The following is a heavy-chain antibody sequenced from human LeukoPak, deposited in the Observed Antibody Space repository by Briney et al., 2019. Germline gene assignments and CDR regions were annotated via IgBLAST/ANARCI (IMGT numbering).Heavy chain of an antibody. Sequence: SETLSLTCTVSGGSIGSSSYYWGWIRQPPGKGLEWIGSIFYSGSTYYNPSLKSRVTISVDTSKNQFSLKLSSVTAADTAVYYCARDYGDRDYWGQGTLVTVSS. CDR3: ARDYGDRDY. J-gene: IGHJ4*02. CDR2: IFYSGST. CDR1: GGSIGSSSYY. D-gene: IGHD4-17*01. V-gene: IGHV4-39*07.